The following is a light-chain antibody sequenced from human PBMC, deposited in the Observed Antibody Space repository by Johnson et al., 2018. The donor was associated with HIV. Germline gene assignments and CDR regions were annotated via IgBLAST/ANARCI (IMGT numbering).Light chain of an antibody. CDR2: ENN. CDR3: GTWDSSLSAHV. J-gene: IGLJ1*01. V-gene: IGLV1-51*02. CDR1: SSDMGNYA. Sequence: VLTQPPSVSAAPGQKVTISCSGSSSDMGNYAVSWYQQLPGTAPKLLIYENNKRPSGIPDRFSGSKSGTSATLGITGLQTGDEADYYCGTWDSSLSAHVFGTGTKVTVL.